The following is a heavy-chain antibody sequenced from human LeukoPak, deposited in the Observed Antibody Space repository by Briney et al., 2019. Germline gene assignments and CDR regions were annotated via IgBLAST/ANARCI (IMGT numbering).Heavy chain of an antibody. CDR2: IYHNGRT. Sequence: SETLSLTCTVSGASFSNDYWSWVRQAPGKGLEWIGYIYHNGRTNYSPSLKSRITMSIDTPQNQFSLKLTSVTAADTAVYYCARASEGIGYFDTWGRGSLVTVSS. CDR3: ARASEGIGYFDT. V-gene: IGHV4-59*01. J-gene: IGHJ4*02. CDR1: GASFSNDY. D-gene: IGHD3-3*01.